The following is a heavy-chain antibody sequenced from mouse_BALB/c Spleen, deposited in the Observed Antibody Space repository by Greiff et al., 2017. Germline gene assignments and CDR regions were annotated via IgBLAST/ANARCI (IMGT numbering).Heavy chain of an antibody. V-gene: IGHV2-2*02. CDR2: IWSGGST. CDR3: ASQTGTDYAMDY. D-gene: IGHD4-1*01. CDR1: GFSLTSYG. Sequence: QVQLQQSGPGLVQPSQSLSITCTVSGFSLTSYGVHWVRQSPGKGLEWLGVIWSGGSTDYNAAFISRLSISKDNSKSQVFFKMNSLQANDTAIYYCASQTGTDYAMDYWGQGTSVTVSS. J-gene: IGHJ4*01.